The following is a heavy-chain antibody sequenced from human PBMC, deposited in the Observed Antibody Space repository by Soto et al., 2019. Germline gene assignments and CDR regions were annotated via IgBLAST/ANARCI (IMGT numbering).Heavy chain of an antibody. CDR1: GFAFSDYA. Sequence: QVQLVESGGGVVQPGGSLRLSCVASGFAFSDYALHWVRQAPGKGLEWVAVISANGRRTFYADSVWGRFTMSRDNYNNTVYLHVNSLRPEDTALYSCARKGYCSTTICYGMDVWGQGTTVTVSS. V-gene: IGHV3-30-3*01. D-gene: IGHD2-2*01. CDR3: ARKGYCSTTICYGMDV. J-gene: IGHJ6*02. CDR2: ISANGRRT.